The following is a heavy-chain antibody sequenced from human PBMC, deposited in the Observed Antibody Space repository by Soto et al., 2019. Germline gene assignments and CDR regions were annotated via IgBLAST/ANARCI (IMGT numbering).Heavy chain of an antibody. CDR2: IYYSGST. V-gene: IGHV4-31*03. J-gene: IGHJ6*03. CDR1: GCSISSGGYY. CDR3: ARVTYYDFWSGPKAPNYYYYYMDV. Sequence: SETLSLTCTVSGCSISSGGYYWSWIRQHPGKGLEWIGYIYYSGSTYYNPSLKSRVTISVDTSKNQFSLKLSSVTAADTAVYYCARVTYYDFWSGPKAPNYYYYYMDVWGKGTTVTVSS. D-gene: IGHD3-3*01.